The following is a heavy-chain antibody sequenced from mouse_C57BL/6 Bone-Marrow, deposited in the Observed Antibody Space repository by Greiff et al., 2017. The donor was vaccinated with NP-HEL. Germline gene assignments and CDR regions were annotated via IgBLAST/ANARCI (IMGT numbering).Heavy chain of an antibody. CDR1: GYTFTSYW. CDR2: IYPGNSDT. D-gene: IGHD1-1*01. CDR3: TRDYYYGIFDY. Sequence: EVKVVESGTVLARPGASVKMSCKTSGYTFTSYWMHWVKQRPGQGLEWIGAIYPGNSDTSYNQKFKGKAKLTAVTSASTAYMELSSLTNEDSAVYYCTRDYYYGIFDYWGQGTTLTVSS. V-gene: IGHV1-5*01. J-gene: IGHJ2*01.